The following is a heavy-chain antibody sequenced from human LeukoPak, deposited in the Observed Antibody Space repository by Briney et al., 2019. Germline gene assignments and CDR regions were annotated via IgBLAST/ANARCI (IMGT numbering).Heavy chain of an antibody. CDR3: AKRSVGATIDYYYYMDV. J-gene: IGHJ6*03. V-gene: IGHV3-23*01. Sequence: GGSLRLSCAASGFTFSSYAMSWVRQAPGKGLEWVSAISGSGGSTYYADSVKGRFTISRDNSKNTLYLQMNSLRAEDTAVYCCAKRSVGATIDYYYYMDVWGKGTTVTVSS. CDR1: GFTFSSYA. CDR2: ISGSGGST. D-gene: IGHD1-26*01.